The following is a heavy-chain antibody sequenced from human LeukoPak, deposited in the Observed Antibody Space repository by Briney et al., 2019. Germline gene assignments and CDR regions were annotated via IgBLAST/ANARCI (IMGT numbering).Heavy chain of an antibody. J-gene: IGHJ1*01. V-gene: IGHV4-39*01. CDR1: GGSISSSSYY. Sequence: SETLSLTCTVSGGSISSSSYYWRWLRQPPGKGLPWIVRIYYSGSTYYNPSLKSPISISVDTPKIQLSLNLTSVSAAAPPLYSCGSHGSLLVVGCEYFQHWGQGTLVTVSS. CDR3: GSHGSLLVVGCEYFQH. CDR2: IYYSGST. D-gene: IGHD3-22*01.